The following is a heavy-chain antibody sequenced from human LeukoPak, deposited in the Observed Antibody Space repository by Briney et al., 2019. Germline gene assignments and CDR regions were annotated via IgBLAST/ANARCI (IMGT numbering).Heavy chain of an antibody. CDR1: GFTFSSYA. J-gene: IGHJ1*01. CDR2: ISYDGSNK. Sequence: PGGSLRLSCAASGFTFSSYAMHWVRQAPGKGLEWVAVISYDGSNKYYADSVKGRFTISRDNSKNTLYLQMNSLRAEDTAVYYCARGGMAAAGRGGYFQHWARAPWSPSPQ. CDR3: ARGGMAAAGRGGYFQH. D-gene: IGHD6-13*01. V-gene: IGHV3-30*04.